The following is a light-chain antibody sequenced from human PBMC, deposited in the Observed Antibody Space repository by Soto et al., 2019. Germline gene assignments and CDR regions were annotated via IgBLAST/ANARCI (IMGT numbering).Light chain of an antibody. V-gene: IGKV3-20*01. CDR1: QGVSNYY. CDR2: GAS. Sequence: EVVFPQSPGTLSLSPGQRDTLSCRASQGVSNYYVAWYQQTPGQAPRLLIDGASNRATGIPDRCSGSGSGTDFTLTISRLEAEDFAVYYCQQYGSSGTFGQGTKVDIK. CDR3: QQYGSSGT. J-gene: IGKJ1*01.